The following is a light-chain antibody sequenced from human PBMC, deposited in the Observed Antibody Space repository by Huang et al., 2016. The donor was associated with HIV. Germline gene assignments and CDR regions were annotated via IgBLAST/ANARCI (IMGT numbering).Light chain of an antibody. CDR1: QSLQHSNGDKH. J-gene: IGKJ4*01. Sequence: DIVMTQSPLSLPVTPGEPASISCRSSQSLQHSNGDKHVEWYLQKPGQSPQLLFYLGSPRASGVPDRFSGSGSGTDFTLKISRVEAEDVGVYYCMQALQTPLTFGGGTKVEIK. CDR3: MQALQTPLT. CDR2: LGS. V-gene: IGKV2-28*01.